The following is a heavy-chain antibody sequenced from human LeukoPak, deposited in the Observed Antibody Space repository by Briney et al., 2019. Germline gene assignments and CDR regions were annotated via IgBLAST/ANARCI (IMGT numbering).Heavy chain of an antibody. V-gene: IGHV3-20*04. Sequence: PGGSLRLSCAASGFTFDDYGMSWVRQAPGKGLEWVSGINWNGGSTGYADSVKGRFTISRDNDKNSLYLQMNSLRAEDMALYYCAKGPGGSAAMSFFDYWGQGTLVTVSS. CDR2: INWNGGST. J-gene: IGHJ4*02. CDR1: GFTFDDYG. CDR3: AKGPGGSAAMSFFDY. D-gene: IGHD2-2*01.